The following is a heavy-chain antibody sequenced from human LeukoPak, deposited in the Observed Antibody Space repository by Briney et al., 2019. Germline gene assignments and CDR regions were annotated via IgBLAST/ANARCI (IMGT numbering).Heavy chain of an antibody. CDR2: ISGSGDST. Sequence: PGGSLILSCVASGFPFSSYWMTWVRQAPGKGLEWVSAISGSGDSTYYADSVKGRFTISRDNSKNTLYLQMNSLRAEDTAVYYCARLGDYYDSSGSGGGFDYWGQGTLVTVSS. D-gene: IGHD3-22*01. CDR3: ARLGDYYDSSGSGGGFDY. V-gene: IGHV3-23*01. J-gene: IGHJ4*02. CDR1: GFPFSSYW.